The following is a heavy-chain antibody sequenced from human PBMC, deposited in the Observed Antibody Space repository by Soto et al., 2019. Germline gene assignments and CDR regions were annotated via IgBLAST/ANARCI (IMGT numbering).Heavy chain of an antibody. CDR3: ARRARPDFYYMDV. Sequence: GGSLRLSCAASGFTFSSYWMHWVRQAPGKGLEYVSGISSNGVGTYYANSVQGRFTISRDNSKNTVYLQMGSLRPEDMAVYYCARRARPDFYYMDVWGKGTTVTV. V-gene: IGHV3-64*01. J-gene: IGHJ6*03. CDR2: ISSNGVGT. D-gene: IGHD6-6*01. CDR1: GFTFSSYW.